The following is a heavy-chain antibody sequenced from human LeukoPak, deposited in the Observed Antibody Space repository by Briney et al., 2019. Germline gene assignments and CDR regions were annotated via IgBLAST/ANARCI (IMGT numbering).Heavy chain of an antibody. CDR2: INHSGST. V-gene: IGHV4-34*01. J-gene: IGHJ6*04. CDR3: ARSAMDV. Sequence: SEALSLTCAFYGGSFSGYYWSWIRQPPWKGPEWIGEINHSGSTNYNPSLKSRVTISVDTSKNQFSLKLSSVTAADTAVYYCARSAMDVWGKGTPVTVSS. CDR1: GGSFSGYY.